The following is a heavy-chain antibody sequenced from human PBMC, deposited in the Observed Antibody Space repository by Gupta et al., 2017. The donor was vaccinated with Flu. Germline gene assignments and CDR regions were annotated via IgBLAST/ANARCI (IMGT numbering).Heavy chain of an antibody. V-gene: IGHV4-39*01. Sequence: QVQMQESGPGLVKPSETLSLSCAVSGASLSDSNFYWGWVRQSPGKGLEWIGNAYFSGRTYYNPSLKGRVAVSVDTSKNEVSLRLTSVTATDSGIYYCARSPVVVRRYWYFDLWGRGALVTVSS. CDR3: ARSPVVVRRYWYFDL. D-gene: IGHD3-22*01. CDR2: AYFSGRT. J-gene: IGHJ2*01. CDR1: GASLSDSNFY.